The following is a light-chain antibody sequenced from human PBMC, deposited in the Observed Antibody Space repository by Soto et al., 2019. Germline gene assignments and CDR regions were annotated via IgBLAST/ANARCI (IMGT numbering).Light chain of an antibody. Sequence: QSVLTQPPSVSGAPGQRVTISCTGSTSNIGAGYDVQWYQKLPGTAPKLLIYDNNNRPSGVPDRFSGSNSGTSASLAITGRLAEDEADYYCQSYDSSLSGYVFGTGTKLTVL. CDR1: TSNIGAGYD. J-gene: IGLJ1*01. V-gene: IGLV1-40*01. CDR2: DNN. CDR3: QSYDSSLSGYV.